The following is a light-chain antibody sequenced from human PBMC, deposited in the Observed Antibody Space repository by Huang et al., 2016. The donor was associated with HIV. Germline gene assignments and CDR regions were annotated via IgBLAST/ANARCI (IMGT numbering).Light chain of an antibody. CDR2: YGS. V-gene: IGKV6-21*02. Sequence: EIVLTQSPDFQSVTPKEKVTITCRASQSIGNSLHWYQQKPNQSPKLLIKYGSQSISGVPSRFSDSGSGTEFTLIISSLEAEDIATYYCHQSSKLPVTFGQGTKLDIK. CDR3: HQSSKLPVT. CDR1: QSIGNS. J-gene: IGKJ2*01.